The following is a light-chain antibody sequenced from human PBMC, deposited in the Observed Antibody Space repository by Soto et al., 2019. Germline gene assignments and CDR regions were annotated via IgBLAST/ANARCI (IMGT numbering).Light chain of an antibody. CDR3: QQYNGYSF. Sequence: DIQMTQSPSTLSAYVGDRVTFTCRASQSIDGWLAWYQQKPGKAPKLLIYDASSLESGVSSRFSGSGSGAEFTLTISSLQPDDFATYYCQQYNGYSFFGQGTKLEIK. CDR2: DAS. V-gene: IGKV1-5*01. CDR1: QSIDGW. J-gene: IGKJ2*01.